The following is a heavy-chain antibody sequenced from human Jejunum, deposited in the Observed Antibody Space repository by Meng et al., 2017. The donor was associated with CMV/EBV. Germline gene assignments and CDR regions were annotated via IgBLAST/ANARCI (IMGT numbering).Heavy chain of an antibody. CDR3: AKESSGWTSGDYYDH. J-gene: IGHJ4*02. D-gene: IGHD6-19*01. CDR1: GFPFTSFA. V-gene: IGHV3-23*01. CDR2: ISISGDTT. Sequence: GFPFTSFAMTWIRQAPGKGMEWVSTISISGDTTYHADSVKGRFTTSRDNSKNTLFLQMDSLRVDDTATYYCAKESSGWTSGDYYDHLGQGTKVTVSS.